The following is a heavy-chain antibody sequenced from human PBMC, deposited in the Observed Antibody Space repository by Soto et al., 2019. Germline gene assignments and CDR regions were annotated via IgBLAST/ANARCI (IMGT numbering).Heavy chain of an antibody. V-gene: IGHV5-10-1*01. D-gene: IGHD3-22*01. Sequence: GESLTTSCKGSGYSFAGYWITWVLQKPGKGLEWMGRIDPSDSQTYYSPSFRGHVTISVTKSITTVFLQWSSLRASDTAMYYCARQIYDSDTGPNFQYYFDSWGQGTPVTVSS. CDR1: GYSFAGYW. J-gene: IGHJ4*02. CDR3: ARQIYDSDTGPNFQYYFDS. CDR2: IDPSDSQT.